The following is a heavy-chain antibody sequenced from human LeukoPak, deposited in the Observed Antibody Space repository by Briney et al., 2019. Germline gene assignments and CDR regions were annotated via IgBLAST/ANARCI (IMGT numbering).Heavy chain of an antibody. CDR2: ISVYNGNT. CDR1: GYTFTSYA. J-gene: IGHJ5*02. V-gene: IGHV1-18*01. CDR3: ARVPQHYDILTGYYPWYNWFDP. Sequence: ASVKVSCKASGYTFTSYAISWVRQAPGQGLEWMGWISVYNGNTNYAQKLQGRLTMTTDTSTSTTYMELSSLRSEDTAVYYCARVPQHYDILTGYYPWYNWFDPWGQGTLVTVSS. D-gene: IGHD3-9*01.